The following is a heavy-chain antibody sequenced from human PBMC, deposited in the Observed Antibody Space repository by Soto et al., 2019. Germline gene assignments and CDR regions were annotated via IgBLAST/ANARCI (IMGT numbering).Heavy chain of an antibody. Sequence: ASVKVSCKASGYTFTSYGISWVRQAPGQGLEWMGWISAYNGNTNYAQKLQGRVTMTTETSTSTAYMELRSLRSDDTAVYYCARDGEGLRFLEWLSSTRYYGMDVWGQGTTVTVSS. CDR2: ISAYNGNT. D-gene: IGHD3-3*01. CDR1: GYTFTSYG. V-gene: IGHV1-18*04. CDR3: ARDGEGLRFLEWLSSTRYYGMDV. J-gene: IGHJ6*02.